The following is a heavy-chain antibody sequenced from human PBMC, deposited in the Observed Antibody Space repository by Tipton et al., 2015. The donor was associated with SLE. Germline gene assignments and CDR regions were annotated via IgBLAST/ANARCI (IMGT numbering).Heavy chain of an antibody. V-gene: IGHV4-39*07. D-gene: IGHD1-14*01. CDR1: GGSISSSSYY. CDR3: ARVRPNRNWFDP. Sequence: LRLSCTVSGGSISSSSYYWGWIRQPPGKGLEWIGSVYYSGTTYYNPSLKSRVTISADTSKNQFSLKLSPVTAADTAVYYCARVRPNRNWFDPWGQGTLVTVSS. CDR2: VYYSGTT. J-gene: IGHJ5*02.